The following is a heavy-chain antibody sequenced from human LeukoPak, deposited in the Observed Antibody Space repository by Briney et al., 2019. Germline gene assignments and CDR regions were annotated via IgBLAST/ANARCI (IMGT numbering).Heavy chain of an antibody. V-gene: IGHV4-38-2*01. CDR2: VYCSGTT. CDR1: GDSITSDYY. CDR3: ARGHTLAVDRREGDPFDI. D-gene: IGHD4-23*01. Sequence: PSETLSLTCAVSGDSITSDYYWVWIRQPPGKGLEWIGNVYCSGTTYYNPSLKSRVTMSVDTATDQFSLKLISVTAADTAVYYCARGHTLAVDRREGDPFDIWGQGTMVIVS. J-gene: IGHJ3*02.